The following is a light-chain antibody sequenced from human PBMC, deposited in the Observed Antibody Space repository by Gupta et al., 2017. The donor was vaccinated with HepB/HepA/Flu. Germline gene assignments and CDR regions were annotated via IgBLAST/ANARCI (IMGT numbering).Light chain of an antibody. CDR1: SSDAGSYNR. V-gene: IGLV2-18*02. CDR2: ELS. J-gene: IGLJ2*01. CDR3: SSYTSSSIVA. Sequence: QSALTQPPSVSGSPGQSVTISCAGTSSDAGSYNRVSWYQQSPGTVPKLMIYELSNRPSGVPDRFSGSRSGNTASLTISGLQAEDEADYYCSSYTSSSIVAFGGGTKLTVL.